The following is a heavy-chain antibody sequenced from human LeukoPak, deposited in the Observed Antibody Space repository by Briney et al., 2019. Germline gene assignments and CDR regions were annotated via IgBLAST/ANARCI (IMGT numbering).Heavy chain of an antibody. J-gene: IGHJ3*01. V-gene: IGHV4-61*02. Sequence: SETLSLTCTVSGGSISSGSYYWSWIRQPAGKGLEWIGRIYTSGSTNYNPSLKSRVTISVDTSKNQFSLKLKSVTAADTAVYYCTKTALVYTTGVFNLWGLGTKVIVSS. CDR3: TKTALVYTTGVFNL. CDR2: IYTSGST. CDR1: GGSISSGSYY. D-gene: IGHD5/OR15-5a*01.